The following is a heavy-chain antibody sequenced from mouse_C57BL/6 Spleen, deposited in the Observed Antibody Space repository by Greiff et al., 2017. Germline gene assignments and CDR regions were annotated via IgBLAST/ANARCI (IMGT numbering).Heavy chain of an antibody. V-gene: IGHV1-64*01. Sequence: VQLQQSGAELVKPGASVKLSCKASGYTFTSYWMHWVKQRPGQGREWIGMIHPNSGSTNYNEKFKSKATLTVDKSSSTAYMQLSSLTSEDSAVYYCARGDDYDYAMDYWGQGTSVTVSS. J-gene: IGHJ4*01. CDR1: GYTFTSYW. CDR3: ARGDDYDYAMDY. D-gene: IGHD2-4*01. CDR2: IHPNSGST.